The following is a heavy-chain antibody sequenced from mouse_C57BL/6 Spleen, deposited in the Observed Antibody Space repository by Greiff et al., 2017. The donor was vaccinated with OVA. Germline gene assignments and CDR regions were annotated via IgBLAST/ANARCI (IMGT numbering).Heavy chain of an antibody. Sequence: QVQLQQPGAELVKPGASVKLSCKASGYTFTSYWMQWVKQRPGQGLEWIGEIDPSDSYTNYNQKFKGKATLTVDTSSSTAYMQLSSRTSEDSAVYYCARSYYGSSRGYAMDYWGQGTSVTVSS. J-gene: IGHJ4*01. CDR3: ARSYYGSSRGYAMDY. V-gene: IGHV1-50*01. D-gene: IGHD1-1*01. CDR2: IDPSDSYT. CDR1: GYTFTSYW.